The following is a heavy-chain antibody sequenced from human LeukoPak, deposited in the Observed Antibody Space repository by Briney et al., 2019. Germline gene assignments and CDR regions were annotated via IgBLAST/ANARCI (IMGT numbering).Heavy chain of an antibody. V-gene: IGHV6-1*01. Sequence: SQTLSLTCAISGDSVSSSFAACTWIRQSPSRGLEWLGRTYYRSKWYNDYAESLKSRMTINPDTSKNQFSLHLNSVTPEDTAVYFCSRGRSLGYRSSTSCYVSDAFDIWGQGTMVTVSS. J-gene: IGHJ3*02. CDR3: SRGRSLGYRSSTSCYVSDAFDI. D-gene: IGHD2-2*01. CDR1: GDSVSSSFAA. CDR2: TYYRSKWYN.